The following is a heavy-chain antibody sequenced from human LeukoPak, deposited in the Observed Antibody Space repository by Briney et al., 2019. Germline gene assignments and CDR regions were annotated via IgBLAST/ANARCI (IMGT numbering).Heavy chain of an antibody. CDR1: GYSFTSYW. J-gene: IGHJ3*02. V-gene: IGHV5-51*01. D-gene: IGHD3-10*01. Sequence: GESLKISCQGSGYSFTSYWIGWVRQMPGKGLEWMGIIYPGDSDTRYSPSFQGQVTISADKSISTAYLQWSSLKASDTAMYYCARRRDYGSGGFAFDIWGQGTMVTVSS. CDR2: IYPGDSDT. CDR3: ARRRDYGSGGFAFDI.